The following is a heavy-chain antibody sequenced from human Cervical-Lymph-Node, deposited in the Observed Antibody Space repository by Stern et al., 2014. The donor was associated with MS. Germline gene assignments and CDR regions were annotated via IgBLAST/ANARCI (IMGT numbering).Heavy chain of an antibody. CDR2: IIPIIGTA. J-gene: IGHJ6*02. Sequence: MQLVESGAEVKKPGSSVKVSCQASGGNFNVYAINWLRQAPGQGLEWMGGIIPIIGTANYAQKFQGRATITADESTRTSTMQLSSLRSNDTAVYYCARDGRHTNNYGLDVWGQGTTVTVSS. V-gene: IGHV1-69*01. CDR1: GGNFNVYA. CDR3: ARDGRHTNNYGLDV.